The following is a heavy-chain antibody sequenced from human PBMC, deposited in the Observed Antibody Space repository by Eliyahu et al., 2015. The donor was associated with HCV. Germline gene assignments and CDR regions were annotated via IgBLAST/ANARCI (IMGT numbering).Heavy chain of an antibody. CDR2: MWFDGTNE. Sequence: QVQLVESGGGVVQPGKSLXLSCVASGFSLSXYGMHWVRQAPGKGLEWVAIMWFDGTNEHYIDSVKDRFSVSMDKSKNTLFLQMSSLRGEDTGVYFCARDQGDTMVPIHGLDVWGQGITVTVSS. D-gene: IGHD3-10*01. J-gene: IGHJ6*02. V-gene: IGHV3-33*01. CDR1: GFSLSXYG. CDR3: ARDQGDTMVPIHGLDV.